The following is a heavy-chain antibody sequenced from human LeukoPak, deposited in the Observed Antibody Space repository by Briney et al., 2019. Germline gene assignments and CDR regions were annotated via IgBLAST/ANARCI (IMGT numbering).Heavy chain of an antibody. CDR3: ARDSDYGDYVINGGYFDY. V-gene: IGHV1-18*01. CDR1: GYTFTSYG. Sequence: ASVKVSCKASGYTFTSYGISWVRQAPGQGLEWMGWISAYNGNTNYAQKLQGRVTMTTDTSTSTAYMELRSLRSDDTAVYYCARDSDYGDYVINGGYFDYWGQGTLVTVPS. D-gene: IGHD4-17*01. CDR2: ISAYNGNT. J-gene: IGHJ4*02.